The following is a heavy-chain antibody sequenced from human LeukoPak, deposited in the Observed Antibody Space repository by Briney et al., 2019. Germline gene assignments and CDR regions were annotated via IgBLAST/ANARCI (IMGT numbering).Heavy chain of an antibody. CDR3: ARDNPPRKYYSDRSGYYGAFDI. D-gene: IGHD3-22*01. J-gene: IGHJ3*02. V-gene: IGHV3-30-3*01. CDR2: ISYDGSNK. CDR1: GFTFSSYA. Sequence: GGSLRLSCAASGFTFSSYAMHWVRQAPGKGLEWVAVISYDGSNKYYADSVKGRFTISRDNSKNTLYLQMNSLRAEDTAVYYCARDNPPRKYYSDRSGYYGAFDIWGQGTMVTVSS.